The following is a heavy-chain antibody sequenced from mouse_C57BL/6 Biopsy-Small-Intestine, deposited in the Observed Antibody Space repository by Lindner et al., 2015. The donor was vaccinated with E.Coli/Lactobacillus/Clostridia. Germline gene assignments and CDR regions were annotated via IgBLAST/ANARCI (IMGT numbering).Heavy chain of an antibody. V-gene: IGHV1-42*01. CDR2: INPNTGGT. Sequence: VQLQESGPELVKPGASVKISCKTSGYSFTGYYMSWVKQSPEKSLDWIGEINPNTGGTTYNQKFKGKATLTADMSSSTVFLQFSSLTSEDSAIYYCARAHYGGAFDNWGQGTTLTVSS. D-gene: IGHD1-1*02. J-gene: IGHJ2*01. CDR3: ARAHYGGAFDN. CDR1: GYSFTGYY.